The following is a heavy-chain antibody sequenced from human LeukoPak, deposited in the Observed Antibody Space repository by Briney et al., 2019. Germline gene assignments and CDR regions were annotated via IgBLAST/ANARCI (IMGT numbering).Heavy chain of an antibody. J-gene: IGHJ4*02. V-gene: IGHV3-66*02. D-gene: IGHD1-26*01. CDR2: IYSGGCT. CDR3: ARARRGSYFEFDY. Sequence: GGSLRLSCAASGFTVSSNYMSWVRQAPGKGLEWVSVIYSGGCTYYADSVKGRFTISRDNSKNTLYLQMNSLRAEDTAVYYCARARRGSYFEFDYWGQGTLVTVSP. CDR1: GFTVSSNY.